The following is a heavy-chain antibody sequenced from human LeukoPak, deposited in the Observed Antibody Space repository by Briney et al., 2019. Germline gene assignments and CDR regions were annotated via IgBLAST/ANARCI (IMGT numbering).Heavy chain of an antibody. Sequence: GRSLRLSCAASGFTFRSYTMHWVRQAPGKGLEWVAVILYDGRTTNYAESVRGRFTISRDTSENTLYLQMNNLRPEDTAIYYCAREILGSAFSFDYWGQGTLVTVSS. J-gene: IGHJ4*02. V-gene: IGHV3-30*04. CDR1: GFTFRSYT. D-gene: IGHD1-26*01. CDR2: ILYDGRTT. CDR3: AREILGSAFSFDY.